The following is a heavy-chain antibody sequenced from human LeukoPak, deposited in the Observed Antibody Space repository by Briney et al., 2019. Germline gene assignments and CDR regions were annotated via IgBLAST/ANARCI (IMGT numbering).Heavy chain of an antibody. J-gene: IGHJ5*02. CDR1: GYSISSGYY. CDR2: IYHSGST. CDR3: ARDSYYGNCFDP. V-gene: IGHV4-38-2*02. Sequence: SETLSLTCTVSGYSISSGYYWGWIRQPPGKGLEWIGSIYHSGSTFYNPSLKSRVTISVDTSKNQFSLKLSSVTAADTAVYYCARDSYYGNCFDPWGQGTLVTVSS. D-gene: IGHD3-10*01.